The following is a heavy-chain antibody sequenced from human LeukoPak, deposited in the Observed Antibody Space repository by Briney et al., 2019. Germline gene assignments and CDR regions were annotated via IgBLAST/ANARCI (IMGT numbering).Heavy chain of an antibody. CDR2: IYYSGST. V-gene: IGHV4-59*01. CDR1: GGSISSYY. Sequence: SETLSLTCTVSGGSISSYYWSWIRQPPGKGLEWIGYIYYSGSTNYNPSLKSRVTISVDTSKNQFSLKLSSVTAADTAVYYCARGVVPAANYYMDVWGKGTTVTVS. D-gene: IGHD2-2*01. J-gene: IGHJ6*03. CDR3: ARGVVPAANYYMDV.